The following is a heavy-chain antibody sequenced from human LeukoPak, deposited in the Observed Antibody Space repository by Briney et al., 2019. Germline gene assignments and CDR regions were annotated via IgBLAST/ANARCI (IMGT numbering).Heavy chain of an antibody. V-gene: IGHV6-1*01. D-gene: IGHD2-2*01. CDR1: GDSVSNNSAA. J-gene: IGHJ5*02. Sequence: PSQTLSLTCAISGDSVSNNSAAWNWIRQSPSRGLEWLGRTYYRSKWYNDYAVSVKSRITINPDTSKNQFSLQLNSVTPEGTAVYYCARGRYCSSTSCYNWFDPWGQGTLVTVSS. CDR3: ARGRYCSSTSCYNWFDP. CDR2: TYYRSKWYN.